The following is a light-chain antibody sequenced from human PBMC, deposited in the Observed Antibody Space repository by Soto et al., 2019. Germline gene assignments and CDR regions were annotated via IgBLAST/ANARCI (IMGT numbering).Light chain of an antibody. CDR3: QQYYSTPRT. Sequence: QSPDSLAVSLGERATINCKSSQSVLYSSNNKNYLAWYQQKPGQPPKLLIYWASTRESGVPDRFSGSGSGTDFTLTISSLQAEDVAVYYCQQYYSTPRTFGQGTKVEIK. V-gene: IGKV4-1*01. CDR1: QSVLYSSNNKNY. J-gene: IGKJ1*01. CDR2: WAS.